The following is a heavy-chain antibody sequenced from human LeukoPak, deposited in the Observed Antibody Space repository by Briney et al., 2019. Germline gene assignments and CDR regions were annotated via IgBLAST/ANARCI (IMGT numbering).Heavy chain of an antibody. V-gene: IGHV3-7*04. CDR3: ARDRGGRTGLDD. CDR2: IKEDGSEK. J-gene: IGHJ4*02. D-gene: IGHD2-15*01. Sequence: GGSLRLSCAASGITFSRSWMSWVRQAPGKGLEWVAFIKEDGSEKYYVDSVKGRFTISRDNAENSLYLQMNSLRAEDAAVYYCARDRGGRTGLDDWGQGTLVTVSS. CDR1: GITFSRSW.